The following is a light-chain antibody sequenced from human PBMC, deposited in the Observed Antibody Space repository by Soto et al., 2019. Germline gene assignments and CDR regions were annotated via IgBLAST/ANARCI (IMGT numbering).Light chain of an antibody. CDR1: SSDVGGYNY. J-gene: IGLJ2*01. CDR2: DVS. CDR3: TSYTSSSTLVV. V-gene: IGLV2-14*01. Sequence: QSALTQPASVSGSPGQSITISCTGTSSDVGGYNYVSWYQLHPGKAPKLMIYDVSNRPSGVSNRFSGSKSGNTASLTISGLQAEDEADYYCTSYTSSSTLVVFGGGTKLTDL.